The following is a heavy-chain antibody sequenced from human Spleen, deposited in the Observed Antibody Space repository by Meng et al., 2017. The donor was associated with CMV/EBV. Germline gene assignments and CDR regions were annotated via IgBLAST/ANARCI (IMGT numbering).Heavy chain of an antibody. CDR3: ARVVDDFGDYGVSYDFYCMDI. CDR1: GYTFTDTY. Sequence: ASVKVSCKASGYTFTDTYIHWVRQAPGQGLEWMGCIKSNSGDRNYAQKFQGRVTMTRDMSISTAYMELTRLTSDDTAVYFCARVVDDFGDYGVSYDFYCMDIWGQGTTVTVSS. J-gene: IGHJ6*02. D-gene: IGHD4-17*01. CDR2: IKSNSGDR. V-gene: IGHV1-2*02.